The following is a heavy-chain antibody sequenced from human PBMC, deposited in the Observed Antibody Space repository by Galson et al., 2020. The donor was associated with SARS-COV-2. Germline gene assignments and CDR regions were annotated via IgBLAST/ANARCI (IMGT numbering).Heavy chain of an antibody. CDR1: GFTFRTYD. V-gene: IGHV3-30*04. CDR3: ARGHPTWGDREDYFDY. D-gene: IGHD3-16*01. Sequence: GGSLRLSCAASGFTFRTYDMHWVRQAQRTGMEREAVMSNAGNDKQFADLANGRFTISRDNSKNTLYLQVDSLRSEDTAVYYCARGHPTWGDREDYFDYWGQGTLFTVSS. CDR2: MSNAGNDK. J-gene: IGHJ4*02.